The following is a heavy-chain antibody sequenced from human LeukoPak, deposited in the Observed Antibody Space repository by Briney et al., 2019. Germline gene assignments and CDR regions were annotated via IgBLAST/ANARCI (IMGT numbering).Heavy chain of an antibody. V-gene: IGHV3-30*02. J-gene: IGHJ4*02. D-gene: IGHD2-15*01. CDR3: AKTGPSYCSGGSCYPYYFDY. CDR2: IRYDGSNK. Sequence: GGSLRLSCAASGFTSSIYSTNWVCQAPGKGLEWVAFIRYDGSNKYYADSVKGRFTISRDNSKNTLYLQMNILRAEDTAVYYCAKTGPSYCSGGSCYPYYFDYWGQGTLVTVSS. CDR1: GFTSSIYS.